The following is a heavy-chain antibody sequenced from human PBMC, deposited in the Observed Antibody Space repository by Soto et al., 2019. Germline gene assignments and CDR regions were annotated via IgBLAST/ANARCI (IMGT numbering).Heavy chain of an antibody. CDR1: GGTFSSYA. V-gene: IGHV1-69*13. CDR2: IIPIFGTA. CDR3: ARDLSSGGSCYGY. D-gene: IGHD2-15*01. Sequence: SVKVSCKASGGTFSSYAISWVRQAPGQGLEWMGGIIPIFGTANYAQKFQGRVTITADESTSTAYMELSSLRSEDTAVYYCARDLSSGGSCYGYGGQGTLVPVSS. J-gene: IGHJ4*02.